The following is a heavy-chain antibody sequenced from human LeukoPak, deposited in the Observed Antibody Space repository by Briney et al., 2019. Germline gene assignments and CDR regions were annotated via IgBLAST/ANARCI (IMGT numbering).Heavy chain of an antibody. Sequence: GGSLRLSCAASGFALSSHWMTWVRQVPGRGPEWVANVNRDGSETYYLDSVKGRFTISKDNAKNSLCLQMNSLRAEDTALYHCARNNGMDVWGQGTTVIVSS. CDR2: VNRDGSET. J-gene: IGHJ6*02. V-gene: IGHV3-7*03. CDR3: ARNNGMDV. CDR1: GFALSSHW.